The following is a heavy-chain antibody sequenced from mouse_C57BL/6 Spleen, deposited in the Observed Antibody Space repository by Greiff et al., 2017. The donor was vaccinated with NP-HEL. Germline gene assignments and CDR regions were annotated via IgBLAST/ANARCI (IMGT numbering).Heavy chain of an antibody. CDR2: INPNNGGT. D-gene: IGHD2-3*01. CDR3: ARQAVTIYDGYPAWFAY. Sequence: EVQLQQSGPELVKPGASVKIPCKASGYTFTDYNMDWVKQSHGKSLEWIGDINPNNGGTIYNQKFKGKATLTVDKSSSTAYMELRSLTSEDTAVYYCARQAVTIYDGYPAWFAYWGQGTLVTVSA. V-gene: IGHV1-18*01. J-gene: IGHJ3*01. CDR1: GYTFTDYN.